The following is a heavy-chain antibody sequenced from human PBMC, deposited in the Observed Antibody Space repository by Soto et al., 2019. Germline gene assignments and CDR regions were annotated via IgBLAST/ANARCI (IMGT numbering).Heavy chain of an antibody. CDR2: ISYDGSNK. D-gene: IGHD3-10*01. J-gene: IGHJ4*02. Sequence: QVQLVESGGGVVQPGRSLRLSCAASGFTFSSYAMHWVRQAPGKGLEWVAVISYDGSNKYYADSVKGRFTISRDNSKNXXWLQMNSLGAEDTAVYYCARDWRYYGSGSYSYVDYWGQGTLVTVSS. CDR1: GFTFSSYA. CDR3: ARDWRYYGSGSYSYVDY. V-gene: IGHV3-30-3*01.